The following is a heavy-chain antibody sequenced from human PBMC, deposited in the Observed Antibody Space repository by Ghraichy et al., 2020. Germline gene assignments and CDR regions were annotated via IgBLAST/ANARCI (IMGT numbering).Heavy chain of an antibody. CDR2: ISSSSTYI. Sequence: GGSLRLSCAASGFTFSSYSMNWVRQAPGKGLEWVSSISSSSTYIHYADSVKGRFTISRDNAKNSLYLQVNSLRAEDTAVYFCVRDAPLGSVMAPLDYWGQGTLVTDSS. D-gene: IGHD3-16*01. J-gene: IGHJ4*02. CDR3: VRDAPLGSVMAPLDY. V-gene: IGHV3-21*01. CDR1: GFTFSSYS.